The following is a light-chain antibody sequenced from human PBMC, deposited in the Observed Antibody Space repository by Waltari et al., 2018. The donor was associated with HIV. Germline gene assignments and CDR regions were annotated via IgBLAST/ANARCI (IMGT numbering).Light chain of an antibody. J-gene: IGLJ3*02. Sequence: NFMLAQTHSVSESPGKTITLSCTRTSGSIASKHLQWYLRRPGSPSPTVIYEDNLIPSGVPYRFSGSIDSSSNSASLTISGLKTEDEADYYCQSFDRNSQVFGGGTKLTVL. CDR1: SGSIASKH. V-gene: IGLV6-57*01. CDR3: QSFDRNSQV. CDR2: EDN.